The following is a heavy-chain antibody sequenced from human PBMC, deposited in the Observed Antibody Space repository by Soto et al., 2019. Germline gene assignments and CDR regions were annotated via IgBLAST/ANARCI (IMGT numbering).Heavy chain of an antibody. J-gene: IGHJ5*02. CDR2: ISSSSSYI. Sequence: EVQLVESGGGLVKPGGSLRLSCAASGFTFSSYSMNWVRQAPGKGLEWVSSISSSSSYIYYADSVKGRFTISRDNAKNSLYLQMNSLRAEDTAVYYCARDKGSSWYKDGGWFDPWGQGTLVTVSS. CDR3: ARDKGSSWYKDGGWFDP. CDR1: GFTFSSYS. D-gene: IGHD6-13*01. V-gene: IGHV3-21*01.